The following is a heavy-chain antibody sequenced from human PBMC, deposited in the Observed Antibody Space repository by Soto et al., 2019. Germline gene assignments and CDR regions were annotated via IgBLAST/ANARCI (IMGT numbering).Heavy chain of an antibody. V-gene: IGHV1-69*12. CDR3: ARDGDLRSDFWSVPLGGGWFDP. CDR1: GGTFSNSA. D-gene: IGHD3-3*01. Sequence: QVQLVQSGAEVRKPGSSVKVSCKASGGTFSNSAITWVRQAPGQGLEWVGGIIPIFGSTNYAQKFQGRVTITADESTSTAYMELSSLTSEDTAVYYCARDGDLRSDFWSVPLGGGWFDPWGQGTLVTVSS. CDR2: IIPIFGST. J-gene: IGHJ5*02.